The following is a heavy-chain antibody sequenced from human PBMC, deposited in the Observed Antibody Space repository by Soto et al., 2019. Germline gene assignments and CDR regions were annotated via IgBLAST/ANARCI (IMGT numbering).Heavy chain of an antibody. V-gene: IGHV1-8*01. CDR2: MNPNSNNT. CDR1: GYTFASYD. D-gene: IGHD2-21*01. J-gene: IGHJ5*01. Sequence: QVQLVQSGAEVKTPGASVKVSCKASGYTFASYDMNWVRQAPGQGLEWMGWMNPNSNNTGYAQKFQGRLTMTRDIALSIAHMELSSLRNEDTAVYYCARRDGYHSNWLDSWGQGTLVTVAA. CDR3: ARRDGYHSNWLDS.